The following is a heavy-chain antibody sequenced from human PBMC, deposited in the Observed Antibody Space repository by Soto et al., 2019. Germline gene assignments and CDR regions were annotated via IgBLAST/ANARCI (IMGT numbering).Heavy chain of an antibody. Sequence: HPGGSLRLSCTASGFTFRSYAMHWVRQAPGKGLEWVAVISGDGSDKYYADSMKGRFTISRDKSKNTLYLQMNTLSAEDTAVYYCARDRHDEPVFCFDYWGQGALVTVSS. CDR2: ISGDGSDK. CDR1: GFTFRSYA. D-gene: IGHD1-1*01. CDR3: ARDRHDEPVFCFDY. V-gene: IGHV3-30*03. J-gene: IGHJ4*02.